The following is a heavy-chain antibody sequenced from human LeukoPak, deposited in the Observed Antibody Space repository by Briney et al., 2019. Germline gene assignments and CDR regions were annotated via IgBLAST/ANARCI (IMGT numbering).Heavy chain of an antibody. CDR2: ISAYNGNT. D-gene: IGHD3-3*01. V-gene: IGHV1-18*01. CDR1: GYTFTSYG. J-gene: IGHJ5*02. Sequence: AASVKVSCKASGYTFTSYGISWVRQAPGQGLEWMGWISAYNGNTNYAQKLQGRVTMTTDTSTSTAYLELRSLRSDDTAVYYCARLASGGYDFWSGYYTYWFDPCGQGTLVTVSS. CDR3: ARLASGGYDFWSGYYTYWFDP.